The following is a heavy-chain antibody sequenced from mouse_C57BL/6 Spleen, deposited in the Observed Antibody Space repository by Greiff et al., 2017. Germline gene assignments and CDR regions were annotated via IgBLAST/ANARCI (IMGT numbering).Heavy chain of an antibody. Sequence: QVQLKQSGPELVKPGASVKISCKASGYAFSSSWMNWVKQRPGKGLEWIGRIYPGDGDTNYNGKFKGKATLTADKSSSTAYMQLSSLTSEDSAVYFCARMGGDHFDYWGQGTTLTVSS. CDR3: ARMGGDHFDY. CDR1: GYAFSSSW. D-gene: IGHD4-1*01. CDR2: IYPGDGDT. V-gene: IGHV1-82*01. J-gene: IGHJ2*01.